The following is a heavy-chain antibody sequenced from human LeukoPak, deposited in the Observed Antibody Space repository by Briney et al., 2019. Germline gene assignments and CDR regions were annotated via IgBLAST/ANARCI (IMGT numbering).Heavy chain of an antibody. D-gene: IGHD5-18*01. Sequence: GGSLRVSCAASGFTFSDYYMSWIRQAPGKGLKWVSYISSSGSTIYYADSVKGRFTISRDNAKNSLYLQMNSLRAEDTAVYYCAREIKGGHTATFDYWGQGTLVTVSS. CDR3: AREIKGGHTATFDY. CDR2: ISSSGSTI. V-gene: IGHV3-11*04. CDR1: GFTFSDYY. J-gene: IGHJ4*02.